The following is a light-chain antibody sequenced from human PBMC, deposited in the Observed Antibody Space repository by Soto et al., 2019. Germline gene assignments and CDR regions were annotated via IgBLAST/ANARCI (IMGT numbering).Light chain of an antibody. CDR3: SSYSISTAYL. Sequence: QSALTQPASVSGSPGQSITISCTGTSSDVGGYDYVSWYQLHPGKAPKLMVFEVNNRPSGVSYRFSGSKSGNTASLTISGLQAEDKADYFCSSYSISTAYLFGTGTKLTVL. J-gene: IGLJ1*01. CDR2: EVN. V-gene: IGLV2-14*01. CDR1: SSDVGGYDY.